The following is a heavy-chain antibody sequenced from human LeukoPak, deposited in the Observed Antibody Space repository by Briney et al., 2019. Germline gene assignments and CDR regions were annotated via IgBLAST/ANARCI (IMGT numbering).Heavy chain of an antibody. CDR3: ARVRGRRYSDY. V-gene: IGHV3-74*01. CDR1: GFTFSGYW. J-gene: IGHJ4*02. CDR2: INRDGSST. Sequence: GGSLRLSCAASGFTFSGYWMHWVRQAPGKGLVWVSRINRDGSSTNYADSVKGRFTISRDNAKNSLYLQMNSLRAEDTAVYYCARVRGRRYSDYWGQGTLVTVSS.